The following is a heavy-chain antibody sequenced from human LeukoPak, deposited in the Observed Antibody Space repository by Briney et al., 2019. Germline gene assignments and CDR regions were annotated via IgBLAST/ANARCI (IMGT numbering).Heavy chain of an antibody. CDR1: GFTFSDSW. CDR2: MNQDGSEK. V-gene: IGHV3-7*01. CDR3: ATYTHWVAGDV. Sequence: GGSLRLSCAASGFTFSDSWMSWVRQAPGKGLEWVANMNQDGSEKDYVDSVKGRFTISRDNARNSLYLQMSSLRAKDTAVYYCATYTHWVAGDVWGQGTTVTVSS. J-gene: IGHJ6*02. D-gene: IGHD3-16*01.